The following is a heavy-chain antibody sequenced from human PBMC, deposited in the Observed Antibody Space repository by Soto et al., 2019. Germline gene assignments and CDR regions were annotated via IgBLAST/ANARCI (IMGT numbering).Heavy chain of an antibody. V-gene: IGHV1-3*01. J-gene: IGHJ6*02. CDR3: ARDYDFWSEHHYYYYYGMDV. Sequence: VSRKASGYTFTSYAMHWVRQPRGQRLEWMGWINAGNGNTKYSQKFQGRVTITMDTSASTAYMELNSLRSEDTAVYYCARDYDFWSEHHYYYYYGMDVWGQGTTVTVSS. CDR1: GYTFTSYA. D-gene: IGHD3-3*01. CDR2: INAGNGNT.